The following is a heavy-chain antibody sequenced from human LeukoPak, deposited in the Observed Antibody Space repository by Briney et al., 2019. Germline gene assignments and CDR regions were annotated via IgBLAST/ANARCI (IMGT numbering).Heavy chain of an antibody. CDR3: AKVITFGGVIVENYRYFDL. CDR2: ISGSGGST. CDR1: GFTFSSYA. V-gene: IGHV3-23*01. J-gene: IGHJ2*01. D-gene: IGHD3-16*02. Sequence: GGSLRLSCAASGFTFSSYAMSWVRQAPGKGLEWVSAISGSGGSTYYADSVKGRFTISRDNSKNTLYLQMNSLRAEDTAVYYCAKVITFGGVIVENYRYFDLWGRGTLVTVSS.